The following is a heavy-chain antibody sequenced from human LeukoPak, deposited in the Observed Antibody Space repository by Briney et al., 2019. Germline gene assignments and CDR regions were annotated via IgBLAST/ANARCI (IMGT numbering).Heavy chain of an antibody. J-gene: IGHJ4*02. V-gene: IGHV1-69*13. Sequence: ASVKVSCKASGGTFISYAISWVRQAPGQGLEWMGGIIPIFGTANYAQKFQGRVTITADESTSTAYMELSSLRSEDTAVYYCARDWDFGGDCYLFGGGDYWGQGTLVTVSS. CDR2: IIPIFGTA. CDR3: ARDWDFGGDCYLFGGGDY. CDR1: GGTFISYA. D-gene: IGHD2-21*02.